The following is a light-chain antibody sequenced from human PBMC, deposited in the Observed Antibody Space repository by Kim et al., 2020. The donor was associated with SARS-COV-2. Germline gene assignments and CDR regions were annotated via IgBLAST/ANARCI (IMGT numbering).Light chain of an antibody. V-gene: IGKV1-39*01. CDR1: QSISSY. J-gene: IGKJ2*01. Sequence: DIQMTQSPSSLSASVGDRVTITCRASQSISSYLNWYQQKPEKAPKLLIYAASSLQSGVPSRFSGSGSGTDFTLTISSLQPEDFATYYCQQNYITPYTFGQGTKLEI. CDR2: AAS. CDR3: QQNYITPYT.